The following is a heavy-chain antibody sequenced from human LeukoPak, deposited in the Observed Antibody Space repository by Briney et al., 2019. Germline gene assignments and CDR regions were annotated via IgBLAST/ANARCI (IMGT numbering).Heavy chain of an antibody. CDR1: GYNLTELS. V-gene: IGHV1-24*01. J-gene: IGHJ4*02. D-gene: IGHD3-9*01. CDR3: AAGWFYDLLPY. CDR2: FDPGDGAT. Sequence: ASVKVSCKVSGYNLTELSMHWVRQAPGKGLEWMGGFDPGDGATVYAQRFQGRVTMTEDTSTDTVYMELSSLKSEDTAVYYCAAGWFYDLLPYWGQGTLVTVSS.